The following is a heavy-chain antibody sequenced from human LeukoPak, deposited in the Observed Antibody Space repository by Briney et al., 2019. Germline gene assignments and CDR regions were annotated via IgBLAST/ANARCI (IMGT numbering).Heavy chain of an antibody. V-gene: IGHV1-18*01. CDR3: ARVEVGVGATYYYYYMDV. CDR1: GGTFSSYG. D-gene: IGHD1-26*01. Sequence: GSSVKVSCKASGGTFSSYGISWVRQAPGQGLEWMGWISAYNGNTNYAQKLQGRVTMTTDTSTSTAYMELRSLRSDDTAVYYCARVEVGVGATYYYYYMDVWGKGTTVTISS. J-gene: IGHJ6*03. CDR2: ISAYNGNT.